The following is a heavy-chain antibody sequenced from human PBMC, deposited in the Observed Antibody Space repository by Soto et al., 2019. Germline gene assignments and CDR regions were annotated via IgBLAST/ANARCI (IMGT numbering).Heavy chain of an antibody. CDR2: ISAYNGNT. V-gene: IGHV1-18*01. CDR3: ARDPPKPGYSSSWAAYYYYGMDV. J-gene: IGHJ6*02. Sequence: QVQLVQSGAEVKKPGASVKVSCKASGYTFTSYGISWVRQAPGQGLEWMGWISAYNGNTNYAQKLQGRVTMTTDTSTSTAYMELRSLRSDDTAVYYCARDPPKPGYSSSWAAYYYYGMDVWGQGTTVTVSS. D-gene: IGHD6-13*01. CDR1: GYTFTSYG.